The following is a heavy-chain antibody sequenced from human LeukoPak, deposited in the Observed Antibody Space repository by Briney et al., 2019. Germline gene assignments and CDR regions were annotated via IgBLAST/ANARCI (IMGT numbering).Heavy chain of an antibody. CDR1: GFTFSNYW. CDR2: IKHDGSED. J-gene: IGHJ5*02. V-gene: IGHV3-7*01. D-gene: IGHD4-17*01. CDR3: ARDGGLYGDPS. Sequence: QSGGSLRLSCAASGFTFSNYWMTWVRQAPGKGLEWVANIKHDGSEDYYLDSVKGRFTISRDNAKNSLYLQMNSLRAEDTAVYYCARDGGLYGDPSWGQGTLVTVSS.